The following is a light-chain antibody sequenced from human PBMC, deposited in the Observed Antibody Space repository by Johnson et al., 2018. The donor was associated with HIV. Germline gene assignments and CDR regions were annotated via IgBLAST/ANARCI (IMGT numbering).Light chain of an antibody. J-gene: IGLJ1*01. CDR1: SSNIGNNY. CDR3: GTWDSSLIVYV. Sequence: QSVLTQPPSVSAAPGQKVNISCSGSSSNIGNNYVSWYQQLPGTAPKVLIYDNHKRPSGIPDRVSGSKSGTSATLGITGLQTGDEADYYCGTWDSSLIVYVFGTGTKVTVL. V-gene: IGLV1-51*01. CDR2: DNH.